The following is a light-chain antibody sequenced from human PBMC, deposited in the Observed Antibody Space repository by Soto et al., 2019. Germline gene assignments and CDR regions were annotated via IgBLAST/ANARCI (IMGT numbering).Light chain of an antibody. V-gene: IGKV3D-15*01. CDR1: KSVSSN. CDR2: GAS. Sequence: EIVMTQSPATLSVSPGARAPLSCRASKSVSSNLAWYQQQPGQAPRLLIYGASSRATGIPDRFSGSGSGTEFTLTISSLQSEDFAVYYCQQYHNWPITFGQGTRLEI. J-gene: IGKJ5*01. CDR3: QQYHNWPIT.